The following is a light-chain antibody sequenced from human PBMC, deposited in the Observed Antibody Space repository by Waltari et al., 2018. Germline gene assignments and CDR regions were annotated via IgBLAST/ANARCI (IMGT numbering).Light chain of an antibody. J-gene: IGKJ1*01. V-gene: IGKV3-15*01. CDR3: QQHNDWPRT. CDR2: SAS. Sequence: EVVMTQSPATLSVSPGERATLSCRASQSVSINLSWYQQKPGQAPRLLMYSASIRAAGIPARFSGSGSGTEFNLTISSLQSEDIAVYYCQQHNDWPRTFGQGTKVEI. CDR1: QSVSIN.